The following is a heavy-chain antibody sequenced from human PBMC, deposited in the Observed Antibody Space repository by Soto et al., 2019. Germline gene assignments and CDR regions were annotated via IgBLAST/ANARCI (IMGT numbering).Heavy chain of an antibody. J-gene: IGHJ3*02. D-gene: IGHD2-21*02. V-gene: IGHV5-51*01. CDR2: IYPGDSDT. CDR1: GYSFTSYW. Sequence: GESLKISCKGSGYSFTSYWIGWVRQMPGKGLEWMGIIYPGDSDTRYSPSFQGQVTISADKSISTAYLQWSSLKASDTAMYYCASPAYCGGDCYDAFDIWGQGTMVTVSS. CDR3: ASPAYCGGDCYDAFDI.